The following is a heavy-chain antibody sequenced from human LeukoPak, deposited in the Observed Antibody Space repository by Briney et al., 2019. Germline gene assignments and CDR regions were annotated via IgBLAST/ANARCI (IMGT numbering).Heavy chain of an antibody. J-gene: IGHJ4*02. CDR1: GFTFRSYA. Sequence: PGGSLRLSCVASGFTFRSYAINWVRQAPGKGLEWVSGISGGGTGTYYADSVKGRFTISRDNSKNTVYLQMTSLTAEDTAIYYCAKDSDIPGFFDYWGQGTPVTVSS. D-gene: IGHD2-15*01. V-gene: IGHV3-23*01. CDR3: AKDSDIPGFFDY. CDR2: ISGGGTGT.